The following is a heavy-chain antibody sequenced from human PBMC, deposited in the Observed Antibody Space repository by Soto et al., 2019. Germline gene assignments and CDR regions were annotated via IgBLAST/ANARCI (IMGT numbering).Heavy chain of an antibody. D-gene: IGHD1-26*01. CDR3: VRNRGGGSYNSWSFAS. V-gene: IGHV3-23*01. Sequence: EVQLLESGGGLVQPGGSLRLSCAASGFTFSCCAMSWVRQAPGKGLEWVSTIHGDGDYTHYTDSVKGRFTISRDNSRNTLYLQMSSLRGDDTAVYYCVRNRGGGSYNSWSFASWGRGTLVTVSS. CDR2: IHGDGDYT. J-gene: IGHJ2*01. CDR1: GFTFSCCA.